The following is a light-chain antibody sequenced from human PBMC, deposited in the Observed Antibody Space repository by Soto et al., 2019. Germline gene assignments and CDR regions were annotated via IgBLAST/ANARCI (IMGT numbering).Light chain of an antibody. CDR2: GAS. Sequence: EVVMTQSPATLSVSPGERATLSCRASQSVSNHLAWYQQKPGQAPRLLIYGASTRATGIPARFSGSGSGIEFTLTISGLQSEDFAVYYCQQYDNWPPTFGQGTKVEIK. J-gene: IGKJ1*01. CDR3: QQYDNWPPT. CDR1: QSVSNH. V-gene: IGKV3-15*01.